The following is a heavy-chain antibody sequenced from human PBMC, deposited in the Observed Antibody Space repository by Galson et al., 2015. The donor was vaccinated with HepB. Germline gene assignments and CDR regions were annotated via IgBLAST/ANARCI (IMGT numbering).Heavy chain of an antibody. CDR2: IDPSDSYT. CDR3: ARKRRYYYNSSAYRGGFDI. CDR1: GYSFPSNW. V-gene: IGHV5-10-1*01. D-gene: IGHD3-22*01. J-gene: IGHJ3*02. Sequence: QSGAEVKKPGESLRISCKGSGYSFPSNWISWVRQMPGKGLEWMGRIDPSDSYTNYSPSFQGHVTISADKSISAAYLQWSSLKASDAAMYYCARKRRYYYNSSAYRGGFDIWGQGTMVTVSS.